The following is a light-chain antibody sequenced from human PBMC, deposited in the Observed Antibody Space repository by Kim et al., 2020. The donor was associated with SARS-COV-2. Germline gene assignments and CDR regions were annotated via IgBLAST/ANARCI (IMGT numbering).Light chain of an antibody. CDR3: QSYDGSNWV. CDR2: EDN. J-gene: IGLJ3*02. CDR1: SGSIASNY. Sequence: NFMLTQPHSVSESPGKTVTISCTRSSGSIASNYVQWYQQRPGSSPTTVIFEDNQRPSGVPDRFSGSIDSSYNSASLTISGLKTEDEADYYCQSYDGSNWVFGGGTQLTVL. V-gene: IGLV6-57*01.